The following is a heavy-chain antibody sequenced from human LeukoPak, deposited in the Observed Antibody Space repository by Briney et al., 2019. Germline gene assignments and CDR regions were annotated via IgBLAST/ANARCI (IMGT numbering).Heavy chain of an antibody. CDR3: AKSKWIQLWLAAFDI. V-gene: IGHV3-23*01. Sequence: GGSLRLSCAASGFTFSSYAMSWVRQAPGKGLEWVSAISGSGGSTYYADSVEGRFTISRDNSKNTLYLQMNSLRAEDTAVYYCAKSKWIQLWLAAFDIWGQGTMVTVSS. CDR1: GFTFSSYA. D-gene: IGHD5-18*01. J-gene: IGHJ3*02. CDR2: ISGSGGST.